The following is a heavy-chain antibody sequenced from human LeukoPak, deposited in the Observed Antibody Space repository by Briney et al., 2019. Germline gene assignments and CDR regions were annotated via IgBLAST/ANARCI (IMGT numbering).Heavy chain of an antibody. D-gene: IGHD3-22*01. CDR1: GYSSTSYW. CDR3: ARVDSSGYLFPDY. V-gene: IGHV5-51*01. J-gene: IGHJ4*02. Sequence: GESLKISCQGSGYSSTSYWIGWVRQMPGKGLEWMGIIYPGDSDTRYSPSFQGQVTISADKSISTAYLQWSSLKASDTAMYYRARVDSSGYLFPDYWGQGTLVTVSS. CDR2: IYPGDSDT.